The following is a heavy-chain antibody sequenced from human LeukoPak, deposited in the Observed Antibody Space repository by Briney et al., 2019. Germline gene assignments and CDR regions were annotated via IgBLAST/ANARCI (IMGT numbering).Heavy chain of an antibody. Sequence: GGSLRLSCAASGFTVSSNYMSWVRQAPGKGLEWVSVIYSGGSTYYADSVKGRFTISRDNSKNTLYLQMNSLRAEDTAVYYCARGSWGYCSGGSCYPLDYWGQGTLVTVSS. V-gene: IGHV3-53*05. CDR1: GFTVSSNY. D-gene: IGHD2-15*01. J-gene: IGHJ4*02. CDR2: IYSGGST. CDR3: ARGSWGYCSGGSCYPLDY.